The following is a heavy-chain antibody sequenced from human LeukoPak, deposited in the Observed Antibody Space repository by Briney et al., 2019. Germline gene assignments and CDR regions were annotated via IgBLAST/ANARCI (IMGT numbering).Heavy chain of an antibody. CDR1: GFTVSSNY. V-gene: IGHV3-53*01. CDR3: ARERRDYDYVWGSYRWYFDY. CDR2: IYSGGST. D-gene: IGHD3-16*02. J-gene: IGHJ4*02. Sequence: PGGSLRLSCAASGFTVSSNYMSWVRQAPGKGLEWVSVIYSGGSTYYADSVKGRFTISRDNSKNTLYLQMNSLRAEDTAVYYCARERRDYDYVWGSYRWYFDYWGQGTLVTVSS.